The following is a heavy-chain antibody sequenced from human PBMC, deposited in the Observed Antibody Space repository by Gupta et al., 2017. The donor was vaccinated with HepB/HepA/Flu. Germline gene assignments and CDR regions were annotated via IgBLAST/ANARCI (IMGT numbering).Heavy chain of an antibody. Sequence: QVQLQESGPGLVKPSGTLSPTCHVSGSSISSSNWWSWVRQPPGKGMEWIGEIFHTGSTTYNSSLKSRVTISVDKSKDQFSLTLSSVTAADTAVYYCATSGAGTWGQGTLVTVSS. CDR1: GSSISSSNW. V-gene: IGHV4-4*02. CDR2: IFHTGST. D-gene: IGHD3-10*01. J-gene: IGHJ4*02. CDR3: ATSGAGT.